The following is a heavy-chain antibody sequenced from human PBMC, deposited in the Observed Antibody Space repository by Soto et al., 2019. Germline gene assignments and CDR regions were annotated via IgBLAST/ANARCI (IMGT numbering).Heavy chain of an antibody. V-gene: IGHV3-48*01. J-gene: IGHJ4*02. D-gene: IGHD1-1*01. Sequence: EVQLVESGGGLVQPGGSLRLSCAASGFTFSSYGMNWVRQAPGKGLEWVSYISSSSSTIYYADSVKVRFTISRDKAKNSLYLHMNSLRAEDTAVYSCARHDPDYWGQGTLVTASS. CDR2: ISSSSSTI. CDR3: ARHDPDY. CDR1: GFTFSSYG.